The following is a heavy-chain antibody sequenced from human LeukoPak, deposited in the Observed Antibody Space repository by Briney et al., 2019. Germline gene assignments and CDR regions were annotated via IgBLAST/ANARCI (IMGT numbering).Heavy chain of an antibody. V-gene: IGHV4-30-2*01. CDR1: GGSFSGYS. Sequence: SETLSLTRAVYGGSFSGYSWSWIRQPPGKGLEWIGYIYHSGSTYYNPSLKSRVTISVDRSKNQFSLNLNSVTAADTAVYYCARGTYSSSWLFDYWGQGTLVTVSS. D-gene: IGHD6-13*01. J-gene: IGHJ4*02. CDR2: IYHSGST. CDR3: ARGTYSSSWLFDY.